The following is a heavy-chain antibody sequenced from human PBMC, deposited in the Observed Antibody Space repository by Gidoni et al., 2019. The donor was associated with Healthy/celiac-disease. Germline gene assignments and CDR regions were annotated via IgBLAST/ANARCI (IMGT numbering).Heavy chain of an antibody. Sequence: QVQLQESGPGLVKLSETLSLTCTDSGGSISSYYWSWIRQPPGKGLEWIGYIYYSGSTNYNPSLKSRVTISVDTSKNQFSLKLSSVTAADTAVYYCARVAAMAPYDAFDIWGQGTMVTVSS. CDR1: GGSISSYY. J-gene: IGHJ3*02. V-gene: IGHV4-59*01. CDR3: ARVAAMAPYDAFDI. D-gene: IGHD5-18*01. CDR2: IYYSGST.